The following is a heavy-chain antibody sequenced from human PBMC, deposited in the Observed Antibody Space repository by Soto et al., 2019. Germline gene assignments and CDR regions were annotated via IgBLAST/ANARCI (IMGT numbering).Heavy chain of an antibody. D-gene: IGHD2-21*01. CDR3: ARQRVVLFKDYYYYYYMDV. V-gene: IGHV4-39*01. CDR1: GGSISSSSYY. CDR2: IYYSGST. J-gene: IGHJ6*03. Sequence: SETLSLTCTVSGGSISSSSYYWGWIRQPPGKGLELIGSIYYSGSTYYNPSLKSRVTISVDTSKNQFSLKLSSVTAADTAVYFCARQRVVLFKDYYYYYYMDVWGKGTTVTVSS.